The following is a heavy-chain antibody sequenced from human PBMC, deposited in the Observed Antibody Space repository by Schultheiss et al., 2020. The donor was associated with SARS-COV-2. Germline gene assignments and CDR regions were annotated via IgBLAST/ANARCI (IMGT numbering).Heavy chain of an antibody. CDR2: IYYSGST. Sequence: SETLSLTCTVSGGSISSYYWSWIRQPPGKGLEWIGHIYYSGSTNYNPSLKSRVTISVDTSKNQFSLKLSSVTAADTAVYYCARCQYTAMVHDWGQGTLVTVSS. V-gene: IGHV4-59*01. CDR3: ARCQYTAMVHD. D-gene: IGHD5-18*01. J-gene: IGHJ4*02. CDR1: GGSISSYY.